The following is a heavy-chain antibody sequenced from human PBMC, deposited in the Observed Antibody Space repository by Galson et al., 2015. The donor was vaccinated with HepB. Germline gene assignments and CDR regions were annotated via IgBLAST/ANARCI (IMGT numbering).Heavy chain of an antibody. D-gene: IGHD1-14*01. CDR2: MNPNSGNT. CDR3: ARVGISPETPLYYYYYYYMDV. J-gene: IGHJ6*03. V-gene: IGHV1-8*02. CDR1: GYTFTSYG. Sequence: QSGAEVKKPGASVKVSCKASGYTFTSYGISWVRQAPGQGLEWMGWMNPNSGNTGYAQKFQGRVTMTRNTSISTAYMELSSLRSEDTAVYYCARVGISPETPLYYYYYYYMDVWGKGTTVTVSS.